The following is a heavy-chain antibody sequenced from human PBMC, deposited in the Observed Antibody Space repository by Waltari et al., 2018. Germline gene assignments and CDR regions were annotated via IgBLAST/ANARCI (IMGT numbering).Heavy chain of an antibody. V-gene: IGHV1-69-2*01. CDR1: GYTFTDYY. J-gene: IGHJ4*02. CDR2: VDPEDGET. D-gene: IGHD3-3*01. CDR3: ATVAEAITIFGVVIGPLGY. Sequence: EVQLVQSGAEVKKPGATVKISCKASGYTFTDYYMHWVQQAPGKGIEWMGRVDPEDGETIYAEKFQGRVTITADTSTDTAYMELSSLRSEDTAVYYCATVAEAITIFGVVIGPLGYWGQGTLVTVSS.